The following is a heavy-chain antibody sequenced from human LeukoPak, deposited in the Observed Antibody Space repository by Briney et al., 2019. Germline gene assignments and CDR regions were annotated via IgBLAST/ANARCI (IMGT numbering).Heavy chain of an antibody. CDR1: GYTFTSYD. J-gene: IGHJ6*02. D-gene: IGHD6-19*01. Sequence: ASVKVSCKASGYTFTSYDINWVRQATGQGLEWMGWMNPNSGNTGYVQKFQGRVTMTRNTSISTAYMELSSLRSEDTAVYYCARGLHSGWYRYYYYGMDVWGQGTTVTVSS. V-gene: IGHV1-8*01. CDR2: MNPNSGNT. CDR3: ARGLHSGWYRYYYYGMDV.